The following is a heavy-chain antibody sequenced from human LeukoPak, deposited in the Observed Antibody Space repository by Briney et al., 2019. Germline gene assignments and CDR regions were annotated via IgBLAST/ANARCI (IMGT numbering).Heavy chain of an antibody. CDR3: ARRYCSSTSCYEPYFDY. CDR1: GGSISSYY. D-gene: IGHD2-2*01. V-gene: IGHV4-4*09. Sequence: SETLSLTCAVSGGSISSYYWSWIRQPPGKGLEWIGYIYTSGSTNYNPSLKSRVTISVDTSKNQFSLKLSSVTAADTAVYYCARRYCSSTSCYEPYFDYWGQGTLVTVSS. CDR2: IYTSGST. J-gene: IGHJ4*02.